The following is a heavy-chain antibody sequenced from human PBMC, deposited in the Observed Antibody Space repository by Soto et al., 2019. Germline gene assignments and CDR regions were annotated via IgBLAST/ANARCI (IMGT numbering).Heavy chain of an antibody. CDR2: ISSSGSTI. D-gene: IGHD5-12*01. CDR1: GFTFSDYY. V-gene: IGHV3-11*01. CDR3: AREEWLRLVDAFDI. J-gene: IGHJ3*02. Sequence: GGSLRLSCAASGFTFSDYYMSWIRQAPGKGLEWVSYISSSGSTIYYADSVKGRFTISRDNAKNSLYLQMNSLRAEDTAVYYCAREEWLRLVDAFDIWGQGTMVTVSS.